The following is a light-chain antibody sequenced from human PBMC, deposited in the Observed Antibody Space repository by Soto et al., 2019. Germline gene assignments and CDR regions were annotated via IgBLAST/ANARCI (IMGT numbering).Light chain of an antibody. Sequence: GVSYRFSGSKSGNTASLTISGLQAEDEAAYYCSSYTRSGTLYVFGTGTKLTVL. J-gene: IGLJ1*01. V-gene: IGLV2-14*01. CDR3: SSYTRSGTLYV.